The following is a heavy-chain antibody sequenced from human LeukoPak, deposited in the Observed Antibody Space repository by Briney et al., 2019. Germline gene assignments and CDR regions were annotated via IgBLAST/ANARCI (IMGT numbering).Heavy chain of an antibody. V-gene: IGHV1-69*13. D-gene: IGHD6-19*01. Sequence: SVKVSCKASGGTFSSYAISWVRQAPGQGLEWMGGIIPIFGTANYAQKFQGRVTITADESTSTAYMELSSLRSEDTAVYYCARHILISNPWLPSYFDYWGQGTLVTVSS. J-gene: IGHJ4*02. CDR3: ARHILISNPWLPSYFDY. CDR2: IIPIFGTA. CDR1: GGTFSSYA.